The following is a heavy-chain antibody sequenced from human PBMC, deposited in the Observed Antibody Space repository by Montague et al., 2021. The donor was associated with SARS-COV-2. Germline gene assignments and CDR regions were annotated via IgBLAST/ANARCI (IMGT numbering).Heavy chain of an antibody. CDR1: GFTFSSYS. CDR3: ARDNYDYVWGSYRYIY. D-gene: IGHD3-16*02. CDR2: ISYDESNK. J-gene: IGHJ4*02. Sequence: SLRLSCAASGFTFSSYSMHWVRQAPGKGLEWVAVISYDESNKYYADSVKGRFTISRDNSKNTLYPQMNSLRAEDTAVYYCARDNYDYVWGSYRYIYWGQGTLVTVSS. V-gene: IGHV3-30*04.